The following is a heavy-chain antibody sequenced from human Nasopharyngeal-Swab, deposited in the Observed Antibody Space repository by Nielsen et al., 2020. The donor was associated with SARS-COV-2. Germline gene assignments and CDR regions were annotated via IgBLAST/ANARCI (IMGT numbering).Heavy chain of an antibody. CDR1: GFTFNSYG. D-gene: IGHD1-7*01. CDR2: VTRSGDST. J-gene: IGHJ4*02. V-gene: IGHV3-64*02. CDR3: ARGVLGITGITNEFDF. Sequence: GESLKISCVASGFTFNSYGMYWVRRAPGKGLEYVSGVTRSGDSTSYGASVQGRFTISRDNSQNTVHLQMESLRPEDEAVYYCARGVLGITGITNEFDFWGQGTLVTVSS.